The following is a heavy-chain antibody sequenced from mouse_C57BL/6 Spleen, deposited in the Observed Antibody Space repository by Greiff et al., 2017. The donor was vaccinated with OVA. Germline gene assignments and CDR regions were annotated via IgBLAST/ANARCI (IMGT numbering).Heavy chain of an antibody. V-gene: IGHV1-82*01. CDR2: IYPGAGDT. Sequence: QVQLQQSGPELVKPGASVKISCKASGYAFSSSWMNWVKQRPGKGLEWIGRIYPGAGDTNYKGKFTGKATLPAAKSASTAYMHLSSLTSEDSAVYFCARSEGWFAYWGQGTLVTVSA. CDR1: GYAFSSSW. J-gene: IGHJ3*01. CDR3: ARSEGWFAY.